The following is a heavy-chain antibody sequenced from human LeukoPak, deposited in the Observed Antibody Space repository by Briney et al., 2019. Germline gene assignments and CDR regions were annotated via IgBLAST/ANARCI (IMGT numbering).Heavy chain of an antibody. CDR3: TRGGSSNFPPKFDF. CDR2: IYSSGST. CDR1: GGSISRYY. Sequence: PSETLSLTCTVSGGSISRYYWSWIRQPPGKGLELIGYIYSSGSTNYNPSLKSRITISVDTSKNQFSLKLRAVIAADTAVYYCTRGGSSNFPPKFDFWGQGTLVTVSS. V-gene: IGHV4-59*01. D-gene: IGHD2/OR15-2a*01. J-gene: IGHJ4*02.